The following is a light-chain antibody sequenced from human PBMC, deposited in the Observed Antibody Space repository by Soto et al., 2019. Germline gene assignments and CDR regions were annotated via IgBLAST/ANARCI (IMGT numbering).Light chain of an antibody. J-gene: IGKJ2*01. CDR1: QRVNSSY. Sequence: EIVVTQSPDTLYLSPGEGATLSCRASQRVNSSYLAWYQQKPGQAPRLLISGASDRATGVPARVSGSGSGTDFTLTIRRLEPEDFAVYYCQQYVNSPVTFGQGTKLQIK. CDR3: QQYVNSPVT. CDR2: GAS. V-gene: IGKV3-20*01.